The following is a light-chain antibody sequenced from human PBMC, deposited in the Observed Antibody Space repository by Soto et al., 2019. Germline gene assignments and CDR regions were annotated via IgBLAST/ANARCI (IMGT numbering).Light chain of an antibody. V-gene: IGKV1-39*01. J-gene: IGKJ4*01. CDR1: QSISTH. CDR3: QQTYSTFVT. Sequence: DIQMTQSPSSLSASVGDRVSITCRASQSISTHLSWYQQKPGKAPKLLIYAASSLQSWVPSRFTGSGSGTDFTLTISSLQPEDFATYYCQQTYSTFVTFGRGTKVEIK. CDR2: AAS.